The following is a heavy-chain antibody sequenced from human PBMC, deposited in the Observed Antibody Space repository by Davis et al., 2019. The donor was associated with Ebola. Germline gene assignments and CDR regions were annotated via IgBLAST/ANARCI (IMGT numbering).Heavy chain of an antibody. CDR3: ARGRGLGRLYYYYYYGMDV. J-gene: IGHJ6*02. CDR2: INHSGST. V-gene: IGHV4-34*01. D-gene: IGHD7-27*01. CDR1: GGSFSGYY. Sequence: SETLSLTCAVYGGSFSGYYWSWIRQPPGKGLEWIGEINHSGSTNYNPSLKSRVTISVDTSKNQFSLKLSSVTAADTAVYYCARGRGLGRLYYYYYYGMDVWGQGTTVTVSS.